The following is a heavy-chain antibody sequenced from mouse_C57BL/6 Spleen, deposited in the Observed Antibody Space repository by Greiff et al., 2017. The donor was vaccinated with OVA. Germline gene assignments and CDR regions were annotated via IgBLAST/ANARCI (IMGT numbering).Heavy chain of an antibody. CDR3: ACAPYDYDESYFDY. D-gene: IGHD2-4*01. J-gene: IGHJ2*01. CDR2: IYPGSGST. Sequence: QVQLQQPGAELVKPGASVKMSCKASGYTFTSYWITWVKQRPGQGLEWIGDIYPGSGSTNYNEKFKSKATLTVDTSSSTAYMQLSSLTSEDSAVYYCACAPYDYDESYFDYWGQGTTLTVSS. CDR1: GYTFTSYW. V-gene: IGHV1-55*01.